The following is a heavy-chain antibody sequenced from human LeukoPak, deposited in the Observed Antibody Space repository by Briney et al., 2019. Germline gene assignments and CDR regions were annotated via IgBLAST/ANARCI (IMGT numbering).Heavy chain of an antibody. V-gene: IGHV3-53*01. CDR3: ARDMTTVTTGDY. D-gene: IGHD4-17*01. CDR1: GFTFSSYA. Sequence: GGSLRLSCAASGFTFSSYAMSWVRQAPGKGLEWVSVIYSGGSTYYADSVKGRFTISGDNSKNTLYLQMNSLRAEDTAVYYCARDMTTVTTGDYWGQGTLVTVSS. CDR2: IYSGGST. J-gene: IGHJ4*02.